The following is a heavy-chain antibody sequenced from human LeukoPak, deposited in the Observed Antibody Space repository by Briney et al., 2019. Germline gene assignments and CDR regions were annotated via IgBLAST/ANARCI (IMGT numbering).Heavy chain of an antibody. CDR3: ARDRGSRDGYNYVDY. CDR2: IYYSGST. D-gene: IGHD5-24*01. J-gene: IGHJ4*02. CDR1: GGSISSYY. Sequence: SETLSLTCTVSGGSISSYYWSWIRQPPGKGLEWIGYIYYSGSTNYNPSLKSRVTISVDTSKNQFSLKLSSVTAADTAVYYCARDRGSRDGYNYVDYWGQGTLVTVSS. V-gene: IGHV4-59*01.